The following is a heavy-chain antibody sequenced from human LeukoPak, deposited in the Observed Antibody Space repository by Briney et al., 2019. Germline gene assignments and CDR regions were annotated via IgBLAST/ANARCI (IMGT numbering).Heavy chain of an antibody. Sequence: ASVKVSCKASGYTFTGYYFHWVRQAPGQGLEWMGWINPNSGGTNYAQKFQGRVTMTRDTSISTAYMELSRLRSDDTAVYYCARDQEGATTPDYWGQGTLVTVSS. CDR1: GYTFTGYY. CDR3: ARDQEGATTPDY. V-gene: IGHV1-2*02. CDR2: INPNSGGT. J-gene: IGHJ4*02. D-gene: IGHD1-26*01.